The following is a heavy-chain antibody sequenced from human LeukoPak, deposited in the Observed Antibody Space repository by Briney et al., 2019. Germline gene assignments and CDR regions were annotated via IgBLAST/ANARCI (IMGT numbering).Heavy chain of an antibody. V-gene: IGHV4-59*01. Sequence: PSETLSLTCTVSGGSISSYHCSWIRQPPGKGLEWIGYMHDSGITNYNPSLESRVTISVDTSKNQFSLKLNSVTAADTAVYYCATGRDAYKTGYWGQGTLATVSS. CDR3: ATGRDAYKTGY. D-gene: IGHD5-24*01. CDR1: GGSISSYH. J-gene: IGHJ4*02. CDR2: MHDSGIT.